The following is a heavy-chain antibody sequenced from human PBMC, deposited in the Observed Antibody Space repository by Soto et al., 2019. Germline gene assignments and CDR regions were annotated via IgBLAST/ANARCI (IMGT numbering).Heavy chain of an antibody. Sequence: GGSLRLSCAASGFTFRSFTMNWVRQAPGKGLEWVSTISSNSAYIYYTDALRGRVTISRDNAKSSLHLQMNSLRAEDTAVYYCTRDASRDSSARGWFDPWGPGTLVTVSS. V-gene: IGHV3-21*01. CDR3: TRDASRDSSARGWFDP. CDR1: GFTFRSFT. CDR2: ISSNSAYI. J-gene: IGHJ5*02. D-gene: IGHD6-13*01.